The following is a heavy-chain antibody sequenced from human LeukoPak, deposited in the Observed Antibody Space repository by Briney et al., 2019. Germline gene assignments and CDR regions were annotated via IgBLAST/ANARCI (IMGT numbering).Heavy chain of an antibody. D-gene: IGHD2-8*01. CDR3: ARTPGPERYCTNGVCYFYDY. J-gene: IGHJ4*02. V-gene: IGHV1-69*13. Sequence: ASVTVSCKASGGTFSSYAISWERQAPGQGLEWMGGIIPIFGTANYAQKFQGRVTITADESTSTAYMELSSLRSEDTAVYYCARTPGPERYCTNGVCYFYDYWGQGTLVTVSS. CDR2: IIPIFGTA. CDR1: GGTFSSYA.